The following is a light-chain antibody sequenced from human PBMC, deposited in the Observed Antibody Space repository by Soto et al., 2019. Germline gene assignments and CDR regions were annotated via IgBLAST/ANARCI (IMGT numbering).Light chain of an antibody. CDR3: QQYSNWPPWT. CDR1: QSVSSK. V-gene: IGKV3-15*01. Sequence: ETVMTQSPATLSVSPGEGATLSCRASQSVSSKLAWYQQKPGQAPRLLIYDASTRATGIPARFSGSGSETEFTLTISRRQSEDFAVYYCQQYSNWPPWTFGQGTKVEIK. CDR2: DAS. J-gene: IGKJ1*01.